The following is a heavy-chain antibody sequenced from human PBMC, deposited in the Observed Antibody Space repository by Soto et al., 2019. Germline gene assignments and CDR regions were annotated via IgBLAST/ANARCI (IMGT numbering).Heavy chain of an antibody. CDR2: ISSSGSTI. D-gene: IGHD2-15*01. CDR1: GFTFSDYY. J-gene: IGHJ3*02. V-gene: IGHV3-11*01. CDR3: AKERYCSRGSCFADAFDI. Sequence: PGGSLRLSCAASGFTFSDYYMSWIRQAPGKGLEWVSDISSSGSTIYYADSVKGRFTISRDNAKNTLYLQMNSLRAEDTAVYYCAKERYCSRGSCFADAFDIWGQGTMVTVSS.